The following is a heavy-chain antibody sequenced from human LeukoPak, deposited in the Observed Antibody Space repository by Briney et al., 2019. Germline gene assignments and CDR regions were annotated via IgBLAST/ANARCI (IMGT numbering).Heavy chain of an antibody. CDR2: ISGSGGST. J-gene: IGHJ3*02. CDR3: AKGRAFGDPWGKAFDI. V-gene: IGHV3-23*01. Sequence: GGSLRLSCAASGFTFSSYAMSWVRQAPGKGLEWVSAISGSGGSTYYADSVKGRFTIPRDNSKNTLYLQMNSLRAEDTAVYYCAKGRAFGDPWGKAFDIWGQGTMVTVSS. D-gene: IGHD3-16*01. CDR1: GFTFSSYA.